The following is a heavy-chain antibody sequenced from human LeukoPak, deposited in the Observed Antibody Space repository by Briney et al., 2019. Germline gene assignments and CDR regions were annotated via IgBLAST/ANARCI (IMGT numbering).Heavy chain of an antibody. CDR1: GGSISSSSYY. V-gene: IGHV4-39*01. Sequence: SETLSLTCTVSGGSISSSSYYWGWIRQPPGKGMEWIGSIYHSGSTYYNPSLKSRVTISVDTSKNQFSLKLSSVTAADTAVYYCARHGPYYYDSSGYYLDYFDYWGQGTLVTVSS. J-gene: IGHJ4*02. CDR3: ARHGPYYYDSSGYYLDYFDY. D-gene: IGHD3-22*01. CDR2: IYHSGST.